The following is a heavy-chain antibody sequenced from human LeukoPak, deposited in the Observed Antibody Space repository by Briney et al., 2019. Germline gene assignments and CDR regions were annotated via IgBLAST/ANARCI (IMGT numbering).Heavy chain of an antibody. V-gene: IGHV4-59*01. CDR3: ARGSWCSYTNCMLRPFDY. CDR1: GGSISDYY. CDR2: IYYSGST. D-gene: IGHD2-2*01. Sequence: KPSETLSLTCSISGGSISDYYWNWIRQPPGKGLEWIGYIYYSGSTTYNPSLKSRVTMSVDTSKNQFSLRLSSETAADTAVYYCARGSWCSYTNCMLRPFDYWGQGSLVTVSS. J-gene: IGHJ4*02.